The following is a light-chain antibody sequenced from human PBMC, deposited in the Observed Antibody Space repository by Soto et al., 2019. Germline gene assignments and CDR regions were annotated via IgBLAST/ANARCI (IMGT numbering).Light chain of an antibody. CDR3: SSYSSSSALDVI. Sequence: QSALAQPASVSGSPGQSITISCAGTNRDVGGYNYVSRYQQYPGKAPKLIIYEVTYRPSGVSNRFSGSKSGNTASLTISGLQAEDEADYYCSSYSSSSALDVIFGGGTKLTVL. V-gene: IGLV2-14*01. CDR2: EVT. J-gene: IGLJ2*01. CDR1: NRDVGGYNY.